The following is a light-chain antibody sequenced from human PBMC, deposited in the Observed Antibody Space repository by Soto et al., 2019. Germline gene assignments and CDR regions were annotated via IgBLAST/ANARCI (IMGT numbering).Light chain of an antibody. CDR2: VAS. Sequence: DIQMTQSPSSLSASVGDRVTITYRASQSINNYLSWYQQKPGKAPKLLINVASTLQSGVPSRFSGSGSGTDFTLAISSLQPEDFATYYCQQSSSTPQTFGGGTRVEIK. CDR1: QSINNY. CDR3: QQSSSTPQT. J-gene: IGKJ4*01. V-gene: IGKV1-39*01.